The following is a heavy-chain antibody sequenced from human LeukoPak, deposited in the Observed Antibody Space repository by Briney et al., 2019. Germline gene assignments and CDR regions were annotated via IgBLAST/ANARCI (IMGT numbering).Heavy chain of an antibody. J-gene: IGHJ5*02. V-gene: IGHV1-18*01. D-gene: IGHD3-16*01. Sequence: ASVKVSCKASGYTFISYGISWVRQAPGQGLEWMGWISAYNGNTNYAQKLQGRVTMTTDTSTSTAYMELSRLRSDDTAVYYCARDRRHSGGGNWFDPWGQGTLVTVSS. CDR1: GYTFISYG. CDR3: ARDRRHSGGGNWFDP. CDR2: ISAYNGNT.